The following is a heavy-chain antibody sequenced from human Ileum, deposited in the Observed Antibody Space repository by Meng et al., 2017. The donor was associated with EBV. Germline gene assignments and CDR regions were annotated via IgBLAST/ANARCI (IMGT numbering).Heavy chain of an antibody. V-gene: IGHV1-3*01. Sequence: QVLRGQAGTEVKKPGASVKVSCKASGYSFTSSAIHWVRQAPGQRLEWMGWVHAGNGDTKYSQNFQDRLTIARDTSANTAYMDLSSLRSEDTAVYYCARGHQTYHDYWGQGTLVTVSS. D-gene: IGHD2-2*01. J-gene: IGHJ4*02. CDR2: VHAGNGDT. CDR3: ARGHQTYHDY. CDR1: GYSFTSSA.